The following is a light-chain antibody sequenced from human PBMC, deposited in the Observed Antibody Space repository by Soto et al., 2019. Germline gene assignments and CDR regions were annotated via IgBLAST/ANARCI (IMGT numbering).Light chain of an antibody. J-gene: IGLJ1*01. CDR2: EVS. CDR3: TSFTSSSTQV. V-gene: IGLV2-14*01. CDR1: SGDVDAFDY. Sequence: QSALTQPASVSGSPGQSITISCTGTSGDVDAFDYVSWYQQHPGKAPKLMIFEVSDRPSGVSDRFSGSKSGGTASLTISGLQAEDEADYFCTSFTSSSTQVFGTGTKLTVL.